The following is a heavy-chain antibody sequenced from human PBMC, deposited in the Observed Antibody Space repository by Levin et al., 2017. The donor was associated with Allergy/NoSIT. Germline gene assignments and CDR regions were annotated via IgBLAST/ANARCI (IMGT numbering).Heavy chain of an antibody. J-gene: IGHJ6*02. CDR2: ISGSGGST. V-gene: IGHV3-23*01. Sequence: GGSLRLSCAASGFTFSSYAMSWVRQAPGKGLEWVSAISGSGGSTYYADSVKGRFTISRDNSKNTLYLQMNSLRAEDTAVYYCAKDHYCSSTSCYVYYYGMDVWGQGTTVTVSS. CDR1: GFTFSSYA. CDR3: AKDHYCSSTSCYVYYYGMDV. D-gene: IGHD2-2*01.